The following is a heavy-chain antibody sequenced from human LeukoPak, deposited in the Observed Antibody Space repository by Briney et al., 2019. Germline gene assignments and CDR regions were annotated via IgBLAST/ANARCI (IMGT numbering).Heavy chain of an antibody. J-gene: IGHJ4*02. CDR2: ISGSGGST. CDR1: GFTFSSYA. V-gene: IGHV3-23*01. CDR3: AKVYITMIRYYFDY. D-gene: IGHD3-22*01. Sequence: PGGSXXXSXXASGFTFSSYAXSXVRQAPGKGLXXXSAISGSGGSTYYADSVKGRFTISRDNSKNTLYLQMNSLRAEDTAVYYCAKVYITMIRYYFDYWGQGTLVTVSS.